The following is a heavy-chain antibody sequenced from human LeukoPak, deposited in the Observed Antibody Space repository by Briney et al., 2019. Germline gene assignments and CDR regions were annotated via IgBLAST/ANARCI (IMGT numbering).Heavy chain of an antibody. CDR3: ARAHADY. CDR2: IYYSGSI. CDR1: GGSISSYY. Sequence: SSETLSLTCTVSGGSISSYYWSWIRQPPGKGLEWIGYIYYSGSINYNPSLKSRVTISVDTSKNQFSLKLSSVTAADTAVYYCARAHADYWGQGTLVTVSS. V-gene: IGHV4-59*01. J-gene: IGHJ4*02.